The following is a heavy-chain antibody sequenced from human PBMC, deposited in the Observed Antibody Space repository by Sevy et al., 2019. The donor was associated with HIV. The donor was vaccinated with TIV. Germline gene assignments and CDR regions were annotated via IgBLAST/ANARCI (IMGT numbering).Heavy chain of an antibody. J-gene: IGHJ4*02. CDR2: INAYNGNT. D-gene: IGHD6-13*01. V-gene: IGHV1-18*01. CDR3: ARGPRSSIREIFDY. CDR1: GYTLTSYG. Sequence: ASVKVSCKASGYTLTSYGISWVRQAPGQGLEWMGWINAYNGNTHYAQKLQGRVTMPTDTSTSTAYMERRSLGSDDTAVYYCARGPRSSIREIFDYWGQGTLVTVSS.